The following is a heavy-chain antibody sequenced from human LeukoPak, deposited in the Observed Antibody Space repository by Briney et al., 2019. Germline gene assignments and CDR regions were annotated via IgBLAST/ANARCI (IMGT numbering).Heavy chain of an antibody. D-gene: IGHD1-1*01. CDR3: ARGGRTGTNPNWFDP. Sequence: SETLSLTCAVYGGSFSGYYWSWIRQPPGKGLEWIGEINHSGSTNYNPSLKSRVTISVDTSKNQFSLKLSSVTAADTAVYYCARGGRTGTNPNWFDPWGQGTLVTVSS. CDR1: GGSFSGYY. V-gene: IGHV4-34*01. J-gene: IGHJ5*02. CDR2: INHSGST.